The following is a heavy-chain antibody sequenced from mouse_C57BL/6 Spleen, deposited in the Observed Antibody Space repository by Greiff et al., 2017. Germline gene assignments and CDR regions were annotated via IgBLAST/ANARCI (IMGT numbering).Heavy chain of an antibody. J-gene: IGHJ4*01. D-gene: IGHD3-2*02. V-gene: IGHV1-78*01. CDR1: GYTFTDHT. CDR2: IYPRDGST. Sequence: VKLVESDAELVKPGASVKISCKVSGYTFTDHTIHWMKQRPEQGLEWIGYIYPRDGSTKYNEKFKGKATLTADKSSSPAYMQLNSLTSEDSAVYFCERGRAAQGAMDYWGQGASVTVSS. CDR3: ERGRAAQGAMDY.